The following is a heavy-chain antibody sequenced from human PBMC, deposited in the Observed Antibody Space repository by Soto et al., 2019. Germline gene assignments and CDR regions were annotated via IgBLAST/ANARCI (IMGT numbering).Heavy chain of an antibody. CDR3: ARDRDCSGGTCYYDSSMDV. V-gene: IGHV4-59*01. D-gene: IGHD2-15*01. J-gene: IGHJ6*02. Sequence: QVQLQESGPGLVKPSETLSLTCTVSGGSISRYYWSWIRQPPGKGLEWIGYIYYSGNTNYNPSLKRRVYMSIDTSKNQFSLRLSSVTAADTAVYYCARDRDCSGGTCYYDSSMDVWGQGTTVTVSS. CDR2: IYYSGNT. CDR1: GGSISRYY.